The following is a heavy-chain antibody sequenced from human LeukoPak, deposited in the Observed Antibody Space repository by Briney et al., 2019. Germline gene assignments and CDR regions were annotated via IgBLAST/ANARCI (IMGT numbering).Heavy chain of an antibody. CDR3: ARQGSGGRAFDI. D-gene: IGHD1-26*01. Sequence: PSETLSLTCTVSGASISSHYWSWIRQPPGKGLEWIGYIYSSGSTNSNPSLKSRVTISVDTSKSQFSLKMTSVTAADTAVYYCARQGSGGRAFDIWGQGTMVTVSS. V-gene: IGHV4-59*08. CDR1: GASISSHY. CDR2: IYSSGST. J-gene: IGHJ3*02.